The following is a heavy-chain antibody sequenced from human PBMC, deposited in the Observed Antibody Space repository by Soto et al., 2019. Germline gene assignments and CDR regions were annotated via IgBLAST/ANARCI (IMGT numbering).Heavy chain of an antibody. CDR1: GFTLSSFW. V-gene: IGHV3-74*01. CDR2: INSDGSTT. J-gene: IGHJ3*02. D-gene: IGHD3-10*01. Sequence: GGSLRLSCAASGFTLSSFWMHWVRQAPGKGLVWVSRINSDGSTTNYADSVKGRFTVSRDNGRNTLYLQMSTLRAEDTAVYYCARGGWAEHYYTSGTPTKGFDIWGQGKMVTVSS. CDR3: ARGGWAEHYYTSGTPTKGFDI.